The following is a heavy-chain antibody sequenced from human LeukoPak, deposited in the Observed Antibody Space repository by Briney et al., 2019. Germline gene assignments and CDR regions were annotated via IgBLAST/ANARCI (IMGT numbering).Heavy chain of an antibody. CDR3: ARERDIVVVPAAMDGMDV. CDR1: GGSFSGYY. J-gene: IGHJ6*02. D-gene: IGHD2-2*01. Sequence: SETLSLTCAVYGGSFSGYYWSWICQPPGKGLEWIGEINHSGSTNYNPSLKSRVTISVDTSKNQFSLKLSSVTAADTAVYYCARERDIVVVPAAMDGMDVWGQGTTVTVSS. CDR2: INHSGST. V-gene: IGHV4-34*01.